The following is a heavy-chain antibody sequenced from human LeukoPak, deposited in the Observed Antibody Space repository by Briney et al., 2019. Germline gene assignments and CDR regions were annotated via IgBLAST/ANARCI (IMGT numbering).Heavy chain of an antibody. CDR2: IYYSGST. J-gene: IGHJ4*02. V-gene: IGHV4-34*01. CDR3: ARSGVLWFGELPAIDY. D-gene: IGHD3-10*01. CDR1: GGSFSGYY. Sequence: SETLSLTCAVYGGSFSGYYWSWIRQPPGKGLEWIGSIYYSGSTYYNPSLKSRVTISVDTSKNQFSLKLSSVTAADTAVYYCARSGVLWFGELPAIDYWGQGALVTVSS.